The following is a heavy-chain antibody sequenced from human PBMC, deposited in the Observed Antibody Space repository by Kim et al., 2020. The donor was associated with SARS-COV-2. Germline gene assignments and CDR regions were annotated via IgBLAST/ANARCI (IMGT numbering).Heavy chain of an antibody. Sequence: SETLSLTCTVSGGSISSYYWNWIRQPPGKGLEWIGYIYYSEYTDYNPSLKSRVTISVDTSKNQFSLNLYSVTAADTAVYYCAKRGRDNSSPGEENWFDPWGQGTLVTVSS. J-gene: IGHJ5*02. CDR3: AKRGRDNSSPGEENWFDP. V-gene: IGHV4-59*13. CDR1: GGSISSYY. CDR2: IYYSEYT. D-gene: IGHD1-20*01.